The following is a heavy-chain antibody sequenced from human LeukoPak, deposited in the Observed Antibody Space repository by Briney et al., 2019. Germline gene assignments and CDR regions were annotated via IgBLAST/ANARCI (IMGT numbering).Heavy chain of an antibody. Sequence: KTGGSLRLSCAASGFTFSSYSMNWVRQAPGEGLEWVSSISSSSSYIYYADSVKGRFTISRDDARNSLYRQMNSLRVEDTALYYCARSRGGYFDYWGQGTLVIVSS. V-gene: IGHV3-21*01. CDR1: GFTFSSYS. CDR2: ISSSSSYI. CDR3: ARSRGGYFDY. J-gene: IGHJ4*02.